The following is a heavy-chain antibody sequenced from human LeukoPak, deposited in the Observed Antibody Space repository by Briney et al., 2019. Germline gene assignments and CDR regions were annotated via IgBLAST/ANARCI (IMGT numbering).Heavy chain of an antibody. CDR2: ISYDGSNK. CDR1: GFTFSSYA. Sequence: PGGSLRLSCAASGFTFSSYAMHWVRQAPGKGLEWVAVISYDGSNKYYADSVKGRFTISRDNSKNTLYLQMNSLRAEDTAVYYCANMDTAMVKGLDAFDIWGQGTMVTVSS. CDR3: ANMDTAMVKGLDAFDI. D-gene: IGHD5-18*01. J-gene: IGHJ3*02. V-gene: IGHV3-30*04.